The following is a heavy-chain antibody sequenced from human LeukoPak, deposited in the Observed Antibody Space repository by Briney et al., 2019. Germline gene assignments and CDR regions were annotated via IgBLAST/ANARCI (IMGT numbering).Heavy chain of an antibody. CDR1: GFTFSTYY. Sequence: GGSLRLSCAASGFTFSTYYMTWVRQAPGKGLEWVANIKQDGSQKYYVDSVQGRFTISRDNAKSSLYLQMNSLRAADTAVYYCAAQRAVGFDYWGQGTLVTVSS. CDR3: AAQRAVGFDY. V-gene: IGHV3-7*01. CDR2: IKQDGSQK. J-gene: IGHJ4*02. D-gene: IGHD6-19*01.